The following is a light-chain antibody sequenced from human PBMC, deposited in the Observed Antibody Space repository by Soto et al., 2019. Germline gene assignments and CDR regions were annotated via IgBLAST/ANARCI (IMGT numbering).Light chain of an antibody. J-gene: IGLJ1*01. CDR2: SNN. CDR3: AAWDDSLNGFKV. V-gene: IGLV1-44*01. CDR1: SSNIGSNT. Sequence: QSVLTQPPSASGTPGQRVTISCSGSSSNIGSNTVIWYQQLPGTAPKLLIYSNNQRPSGVPDRFSGSKSGTSASLAISGLQSEDEADYYCAAWDDSLNGFKVFGTGTKLTVL.